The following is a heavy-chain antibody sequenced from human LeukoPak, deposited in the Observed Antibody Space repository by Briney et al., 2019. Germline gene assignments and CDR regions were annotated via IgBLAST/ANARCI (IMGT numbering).Heavy chain of an antibody. V-gene: IGHV4-59*02. D-gene: IGHD3-9*01. Sequence: PSETLSLTCTGSSGSVNHYYWSGIRQPPGKGLEWIGYIFYSGSTDYNPSLKSRVTISVDTSKNQFSLNLSSVTAADTAVYYCARPLTGNFDYWGQGTLVTVSS. J-gene: IGHJ4*02. CDR1: SGSVNHYY. CDR2: IFYSGST. CDR3: ARPLTGNFDY.